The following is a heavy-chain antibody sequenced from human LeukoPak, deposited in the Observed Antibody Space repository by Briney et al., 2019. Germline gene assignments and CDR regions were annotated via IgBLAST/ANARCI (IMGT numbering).Heavy chain of an antibody. J-gene: IGHJ1*01. CDR2: ISYDGSNK. Sequence: GGSPRLSCAASGFTFSSYAMHWVRQAPGKGLEWVAVISYDGSNKYYADSVKGRFTISRDNSKNTLYLQMNSLRAEDTAVYYCARTGYSSSWYAEYFQHWGQGTLVTVSS. CDR3: ARTGYSSSWYAEYFQH. V-gene: IGHV3-30-3*01. CDR1: GFTFSSYA. D-gene: IGHD6-13*01.